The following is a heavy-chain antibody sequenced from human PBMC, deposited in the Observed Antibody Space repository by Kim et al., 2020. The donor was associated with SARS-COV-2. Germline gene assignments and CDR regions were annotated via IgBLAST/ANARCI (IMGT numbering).Heavy chain of an antibody. CDR1: GGSISSGSYY. Sequence: SETLSLTCTVSGGSISSGSYYWSWIRQPAGKGLEWIGRIYTSGSTNYNPSLKSRVTISVDTSKNQFSLKLSSVTAADTAVYYCARVGGIAAAGPVDYYYYGMDVWGQGTTVTVSS. J-gene: IGHJ6*02. V-gene: IGHV4-61*02. D-gene: IGHD6-13*01. CDR3: ARVGGIAAAGPVDYYYYGMDV. CDR2: IYTSGST.